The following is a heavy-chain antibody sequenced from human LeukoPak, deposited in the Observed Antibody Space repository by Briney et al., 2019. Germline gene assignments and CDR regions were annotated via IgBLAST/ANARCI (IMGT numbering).Heavy chain of an antibody. J-gene: IGHJ4*01. D-gene: IGHD6-19*01. Sequence: GGSLRLSCEASGFTFDNYGMSWVRQAPGKGLEWVSAINGNGDSTGYGDSVKGRFTISRDNAKNSLYLQMQSLRADDTALYYCARGVGETLSGWTLDYWGHGTLVAVSS. CDR2: INGNGDST. CDR1: GFTFDNYG. CDR3: ARGVGETLSGWTLDY. V-gene: IGHV3-20*04.